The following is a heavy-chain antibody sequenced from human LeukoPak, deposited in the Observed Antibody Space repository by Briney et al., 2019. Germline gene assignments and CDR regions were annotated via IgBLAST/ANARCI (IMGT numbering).Heavy chain of an antibody. Sequence: GGSLRLSCAASGFTFSSYRMNWVRQAPGKGLEWVSSISSSSSYLYYADSVKGRFTISRDNAKNSLYLQMNSLRAEDTAVYYCARDVPYCSGGSCLYYYYYYMDVWGKGTTVTVSS. D-gene: IGHD2-15*01. CDR1: GFTFSSYR. CDR2: ISSSSSYL. CDR3: ARDVPYCSGGSCLYYYYYYMDV. V-gene: IGHV3-21*01. J-gene: IGHJ6*03.